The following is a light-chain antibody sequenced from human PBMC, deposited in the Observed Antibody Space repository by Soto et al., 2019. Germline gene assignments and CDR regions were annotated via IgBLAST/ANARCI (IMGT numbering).Light chain of an antibody. CDR1: QSVSNK. CDR3: KQYNNWPPPT. V-gene: IGKV3-15*01. Sequence: IVMTQSPATLSVSPGERATLSCRASQSVSNKLAWYQQKPGQAPRLLFYFASSRATGVPARFSGGGSGTESTPTTSSTQSEDVAVSYCKQYNNWPPPTFGQGTRLEIK. CDR2: FAS. J-gene: IGKJ2*01.